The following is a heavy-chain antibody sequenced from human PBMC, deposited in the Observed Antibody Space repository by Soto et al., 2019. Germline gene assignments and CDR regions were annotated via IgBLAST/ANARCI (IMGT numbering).Heavy chain of an antibody. D-gene: IGHD1-26*01. CDR3: ARRATSGSFLDY. Sequence: QVQLVQSGADVKKPGASVKVSCKASGYTFITYYMHWVRQAPGQGLEWMGRINPTGGSTRYAQKFQDRXXMXRXXSASTVYMELSRLRSEDTAVYYCARRATSGSFLDYWGQGSLVTVSS. CDR1: GYTFITYY. CDR2: INPTGGST. J-gene: IGHJ4*02. V-gene: IGHV1-46*01.